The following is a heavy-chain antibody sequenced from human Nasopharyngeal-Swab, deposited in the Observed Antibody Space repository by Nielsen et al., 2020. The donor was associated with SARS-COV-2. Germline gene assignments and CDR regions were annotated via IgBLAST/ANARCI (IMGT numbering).Heavy chain of an antibody. V-gene: IGHV4-4*07. CDR1: GDSISSYY. CDR2: IYSSGTT. Sequence: SETLSLTCTVSGDSISSYYWTWIRQSAGKGLEWIGRIYSSGTTNYNPSLKSRVIISVDTSKNQFSLELGSVTAADTAVYHCARDGGYKIDNWGQGTLVNVSS. CDR3: ARDGGYKIDN. D-gene: IGHD5-24*01. J-gene: IGHJ4*02.